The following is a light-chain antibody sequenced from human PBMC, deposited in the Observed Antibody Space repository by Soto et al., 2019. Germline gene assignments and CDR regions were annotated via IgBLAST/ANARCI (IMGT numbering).Light chain of an antibody. CDR2: DAS. V-gene: IGKV1-5*01. Sequence: DIQMTQSPSTLSASVGDRVTITCRASQSSSSWLAWYQQKPGKAPKLLIYDASSLESGVPSRFSGSGSGTEFTLTISSLQHDDFATYYCPQYNSYPYTFGQGTKLEIK. CDR3: PQYNSYPYT. CDR1: QSSSSW. J-gene: IGKJ2*01.